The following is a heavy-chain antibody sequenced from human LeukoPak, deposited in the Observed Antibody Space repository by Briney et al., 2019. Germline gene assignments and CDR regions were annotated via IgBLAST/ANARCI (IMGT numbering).Heavy chain of an antibody. D-gene: IGHD2-2*02. Sequence: GGSLRLSCAASGFTFSSYTMNWVRQAPGKGLEWVSAISGSGGSTYYADSVKGRFTISRDNSKNTLYLQMNSLRAEDTAVYYCAKDRAHTLYCSSTSCYTGSHDYWGQGTLVTISS. CDR1: GFTFSSYT. CDR2: ISGSGGST. J-gene: IGHJ4*02. CDR3: AKDRAHTLYCSSTSCYTGSHDY. V-gene: IGHV3-23*01.